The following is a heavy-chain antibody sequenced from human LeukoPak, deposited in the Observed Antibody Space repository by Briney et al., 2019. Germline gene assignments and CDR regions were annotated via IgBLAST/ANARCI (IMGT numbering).Heavy chain of an antibody. CDR3: ARDPHPGYGDYYYYFYMDV. Sequence: SETLSLTCTVSGGSISSYYWSWIRQSPGEGLEWIGSFYQSGTYYNPSLKSRVTISADTSKNQFSLKLTSVTAADTAVYYCARDPHPGYGDYYYYFYMDVWGTGTTVTVSS. D-gene: IGHD4-17*01. CDR2: FYQSGT. V-gene: IGHV4-59*12. J-gene: IGHJ6*03. CDR1: GGSISSYY.